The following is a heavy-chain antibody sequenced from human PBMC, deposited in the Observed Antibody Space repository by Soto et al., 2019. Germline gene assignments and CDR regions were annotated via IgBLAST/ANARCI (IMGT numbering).Heavy chain of an antibody. CDR2: IIPLTETP. CDR1: GGTFSNYA. V-gene: IGHV1-69*13. D-gene: IGHD1-20*01. CDR3: TRDIGWYHLDY. Sequence: SVKVSCKASGGTFSNYAISWVRQAPGHGLEWVGGIIPLTETPVYAQTVQGRLTITADEITSAAYMELSSLRSDDTAVYYCTRDIGWYHLDYWGQGTLVTVSS. J-gene: IGHJ4*02.